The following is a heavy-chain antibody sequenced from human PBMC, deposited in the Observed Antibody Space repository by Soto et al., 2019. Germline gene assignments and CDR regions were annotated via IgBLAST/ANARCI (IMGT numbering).Heavy chain of an antibody. CDR1: GGSFSSYY. CDR2: INRIGSA. CDR3: ARGGVDMIRGITGKRTWLDP. V-gene: IGHV4-34*01. Sequence: QVQLQQWGDGLLKPSETLSLTCAVYGGSFSSYYWNWIRQSPGKGLEWIGDINRIGSANYNPSLTGRATMSADSSKNQFYLRLTSVTAADTAMYYCARGGVDMIRGITGKRTWLDPWGQGTLVIVS. J-gene: IGHJ5*02. D-gene: IGHD3-10*01.